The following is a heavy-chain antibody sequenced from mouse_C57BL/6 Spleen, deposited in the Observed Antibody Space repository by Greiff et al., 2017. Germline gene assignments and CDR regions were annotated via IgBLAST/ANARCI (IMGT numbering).Heavy chain of an antibody. J-gene: IGHJ2*01. Sequence: VQLKQPGAELVKPGASVKVSCKASGYTFTSYWMHWVKQRPGQGLEWIGRIHPSDSDTNYNQKFKGKATLTVDKSSSTAYMQLSSLTSEDSAVYYCAIPFITTVVATGYFDYWGQGTTLTVSS. CDR2: IHPSDSDT. CDR1: GYTFTSYW. D-gene: IGHD1-1*01. V-gene: IGHV1-74*01. CDR3: AIPFITTVVATGYFDY.